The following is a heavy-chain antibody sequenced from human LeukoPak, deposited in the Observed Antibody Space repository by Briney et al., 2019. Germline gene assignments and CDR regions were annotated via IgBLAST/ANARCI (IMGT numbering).Heavy chain of an antibody. CDR2: INHSGST. CDR3: ARFIGYSSGWFEF. Sequence: SETLSLTCAVYGGSFSGYYWSWIRQPPGKGLEWIGEINHSGSTNYNPSLKSRVTISVDTSKNQFSLKLSSVTAADTAVYYCARFIGYSSGWFEFWGQGTLVTVSS. V-gene: IGHV4-34*01. D-gene: IGHD6-19*01. J-gene: IGHJ4*02. CDR1: GGSFSGYY.